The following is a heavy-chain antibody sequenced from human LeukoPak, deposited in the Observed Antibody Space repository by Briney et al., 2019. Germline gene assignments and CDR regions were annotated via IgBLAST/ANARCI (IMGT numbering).Heavy chain of an antibody. CDR1: GYTFTSYD. V-gene: IGHV1-8*01. D-gene: IGHD3-22*01. CDR3: ARLYYYASSGYDALDI. CDR2: IDGSSGKT. J-gene: IGHJ3*02. Sequence: GASVKVSCKTPGYTFTSYDITWGRQCTGQGLEWSGAIDGSSGKTAYAQKFLGRVTITRNTSISTAYMELSSLTSEDTAVYYCARLYYYASSGYDALDIWGQGTMVSVSS.